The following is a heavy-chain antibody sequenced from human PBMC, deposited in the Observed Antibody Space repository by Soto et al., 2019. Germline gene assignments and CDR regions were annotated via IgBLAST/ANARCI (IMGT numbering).Heavy chain of an antibody. CDR3: AKKGTKTVGQSWVDP. CDR1: GLTFSDCA. D-gene: IGHD1-26*01. CDR2: IGAGGGDT. V-gene: IGHV3-23*01. J-gene: IGHJ5*02. Sequence: EVQLLESGGGLVQPGGSLRLSCAASGLTFSDCAMYWVRQAPGKGLEWVSSIGAGGGDTYYADSVKGRFTISRDNSKTTLYLQMNSLRAEDPAVYYCAKKGTKTVGQSWVDPWGQGTLVTVSS.